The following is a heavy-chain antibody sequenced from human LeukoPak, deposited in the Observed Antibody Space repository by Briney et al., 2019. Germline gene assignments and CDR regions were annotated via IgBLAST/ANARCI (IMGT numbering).Heavy chain of an antibody. J-gene: IGHJ5*02. CDR3: ARGGGNIPWFDP. Sequence: SQTLSLTCTVSGGSISSGDYYWSWIRQPPGKGLEWIGYIYYSGSTYYNPSLKSRVTISVDTSKNQFSLKLSSVTAADTAVYYCARGGGNIPWFDPCGQGTLVTVSS. CDR1: GGSISSGDYY. CDR2: IYYSGST. V-gene: IGHV4-30-4*01. D-gene: IGHD1/OR15-1a*01.